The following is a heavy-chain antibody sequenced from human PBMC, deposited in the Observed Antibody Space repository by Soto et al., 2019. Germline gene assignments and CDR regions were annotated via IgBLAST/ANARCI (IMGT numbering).Heavy chain of an antibody. CDR2: IRSKAYSYAT. D-gene: IGHD7-27*01. J-gene: IGHJ3*02. CDR1: GFTFSGSA. Sequence: EVQLVESRGGLVQPGGSLILSCAASGFTFSGSAMHWVRQASGKGLEWVGRIRSKAYSYATAYAASVKGRFTLSRDDSKNTAYLQMNSLKSEDTAVYYCSRSSKTGDDAFDIWGQGTMVTVSS. CDR3: SRSSKTGDDAFDI. V-gene: IGHV3-73*01.